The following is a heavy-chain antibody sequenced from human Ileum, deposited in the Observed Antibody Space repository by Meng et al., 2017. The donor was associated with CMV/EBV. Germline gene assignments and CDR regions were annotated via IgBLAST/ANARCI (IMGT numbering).Heavy chain of an antibody. Sequence: ASVKVSCKTPGLTYRSYVINWVRQAPGQGLEWMGWISRESGNTFYAQRFRDRLTITADSSTDTFYMDLRNLRSDDTATYYCATITIWGQGTLVTVSS. CDR1: GLTYRSYV. CDR3: ATITI. J-gene: IGHJ4*02. D-gene: IGHD3-10*01. CDR2: ISRESGNT. V-gene: IGHV1-18*01.